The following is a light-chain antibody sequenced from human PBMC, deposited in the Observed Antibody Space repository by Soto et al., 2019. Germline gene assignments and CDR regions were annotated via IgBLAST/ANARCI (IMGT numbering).Light chain of an antibody. CDR3: QQRNDWRRGT. V-gene: IGKV3-11*01. CDR1: QSVSRY. Sequence: EIVLTQSPAAVSLSPGERATLACRASQSVSRYLAWYQQKPGQAPRLLIYDASNRATGVPARFSGSGSGTDFTLTISSLEPEDFAVYYCQQRNDWRRGTFGQGTRLEI. CDR2: DAS. J-gene: IGKJ5*01.